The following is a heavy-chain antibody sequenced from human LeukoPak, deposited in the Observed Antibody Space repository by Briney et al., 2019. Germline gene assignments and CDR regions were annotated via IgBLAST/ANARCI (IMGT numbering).Heavy chain of an antibody. J-gene: IGHJ4*02. CDR2: ISHDVKTT. Sequence: GKSLRLSCVASGFSFSDSVIHWVRQAPGRGLEWVAVISHDVKTTYYADSAKGRFTISRDNSRNTVFLQMNRLRPEDTAVYYCVKEAYYGWGSSPTFYFDYWGQGTRVTVSS. D-gene: IGHD3-10*01. CDR3: VKEAYYGWGSSPTFYFDY. CDR1: GFSFSDSV. V-gene: IGHV3-30*04.